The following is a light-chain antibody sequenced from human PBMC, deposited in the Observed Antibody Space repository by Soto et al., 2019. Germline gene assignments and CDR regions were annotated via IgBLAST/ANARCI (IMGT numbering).Light chain of an antibody. CDR3: QSYDSSLSGVV. V-gene: IGLV1-40*01. CDR2: VNS. Sequence: QSVLTQPPSVSGAPGQRVTISCTGSSSNIGAGYDVHWYQQLPGTAPKLLIYVNSNRPSGVPDRFSGSESGTSASLAITGLQAEDEGDYCCQSYDSSLSGVVFGGGTKVIVL. CDR1: SSNIGAGYD. J-gene: IGLJ2*01.